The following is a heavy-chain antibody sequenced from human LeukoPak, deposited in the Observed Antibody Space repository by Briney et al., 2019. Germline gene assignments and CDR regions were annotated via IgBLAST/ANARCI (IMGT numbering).Heavy chain of an antibody. D-gene: IGHD3-10*02. J-gene: IGHJ6*03. Sequence: ASVKVSRKASGYTFTSYDINWVRQATGQGLEWMGWMNPNSGNTGYAQKFQGRVTITRNTSISTAYMELSSLRSEDTAVYYCARSLRVRGVPDYMDVWGKGTTVIISS. CDR2: MNPNSGNT. CDR3: ARSLRVRGVPDYMDV. V-gene: IGHV1-8*03. CDR1: GYTFTSYD.